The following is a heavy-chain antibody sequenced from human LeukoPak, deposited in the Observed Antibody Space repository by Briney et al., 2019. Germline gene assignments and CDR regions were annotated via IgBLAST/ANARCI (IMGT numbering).Heavy chain of an antibody. D-gene: IGHD5-24*01. J-gene: IGHJ4*02. CDR2: IYYSGST. Sequence: PSETLSLTCTVSGGSISSNYWSWIRQPPGKGLEWIGYIYYSGSTNYNPSLKSRVTISVDTSKNQFSLKLSSVTAADTAVYYCATDDRDGYNNWGQGTLVTVSS. CDR3: ATDDRDGYNN. CDR1: GGSISSNY. V-gene: IGHV4-59*12.